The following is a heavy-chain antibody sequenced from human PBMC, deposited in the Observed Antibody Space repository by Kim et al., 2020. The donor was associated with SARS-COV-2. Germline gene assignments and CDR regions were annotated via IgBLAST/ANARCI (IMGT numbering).Heavy chain of an antibody. CDR3: ARAGLRSGYYYATFDY. CDR1: GGSISSYY. Sequence: SETLSLTCTVSGGSISSYYWSWIRQPPGKGLEWIGYIYYSGSTNYNPSLKSRVTISVDTSKNQFSLKLSSVTAADTAVYYCARAGLRSGYYYATFDYWGQGTLVTVSS. V-gene: IGHV4-59*01. D-gene: IGHD3-22*01. J-gene: IGHJ4*02. CDR2: IYYSGST.